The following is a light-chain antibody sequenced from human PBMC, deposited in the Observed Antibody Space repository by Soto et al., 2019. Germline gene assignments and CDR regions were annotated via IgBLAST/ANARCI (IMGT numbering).Light chain of an antibody. CDR2: GNT. CDR1: SSDVGGYNY. J-gene: IGLJ2*01. CDR3: LSFDSSLSVV. Sequence: QSALTQPPSASGSPGQSVTISCTGTSSDVGGYNYVSWYQHHPGKAPKLIIYGNTNRPSGVPDRFSGSKSGTSASLAITGLQAEDEADYYCLSFDSSLSVVFGGGTKLTVL. V-gene: IGLV2-8*01.